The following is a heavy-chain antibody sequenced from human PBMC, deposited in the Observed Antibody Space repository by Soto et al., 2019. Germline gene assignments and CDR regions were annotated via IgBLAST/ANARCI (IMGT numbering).Heavy chain of an antibody. CDR1: GFTFSSYA. CDR2: ISYDGSNK. V-gene: IGHV3-30-3*01. J-gene: IGHJ4*02. Sequence: GGSLRLSCAASGFTFSSYAMHWVRQAPGKGLEWVAVISYDGSNKYYADSVKGRFTISRDNSKNTLYLQMNSLRAEDTAVYYCARDYMSAYYYDSSGYYPGAGDYWGQGTLVTVSS. D-gene: IGHD3-22*01. CDR3: ARDYMSAYYYDSSGYYPGAGDY.